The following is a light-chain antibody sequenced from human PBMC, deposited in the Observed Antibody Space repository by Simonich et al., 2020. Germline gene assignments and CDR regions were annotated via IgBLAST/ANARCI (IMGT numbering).Light chain of an antibody. CDR2: EVS. Sequence: QSALTQPPSTSGSPGQSVTISCTGTSSDVGGYNYVSWYQHHPAKAPKLMMYEVSKRPSGVPDRFSGSKSGNTASLTVSGLQAEDEADYYCSSYAGSNNFVVFGGGTKLTVL. J-gene: IGLJ2*01. CDR1: SSDVGGYNY. CDR3: SSYAGSNNFVV. V-gene: IGLV2-8*01.